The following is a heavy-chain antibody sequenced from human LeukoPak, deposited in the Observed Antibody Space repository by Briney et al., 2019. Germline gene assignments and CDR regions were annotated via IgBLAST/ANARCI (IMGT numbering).Heavy chain of an antibody. J-gene: IGHJ6*02. CDR2: ISSSSSCI. V-gene: IGHV3-21*01. CDR1: GFTFSSYS. D-gene: IGHD3-3*01. Sequence: GGSLRLSCAASGFTFSSYSMNWVRQAPGKGLEWVSSISSSSSCIYYADSVKGRFTISRDNAKNSLYLQMNSLRAEDTAVYYCARHTIFGVVKYGMDVWGQGTTVTVSS. CDR3: ARHTIFGVVKYGMDV.